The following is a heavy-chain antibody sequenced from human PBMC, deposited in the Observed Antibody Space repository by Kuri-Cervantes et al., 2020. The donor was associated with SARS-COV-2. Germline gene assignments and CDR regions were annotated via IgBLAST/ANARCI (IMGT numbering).Heavy chain of an antibody. Sequence: GGSLRLSCAASGFTFDDYAMHWVRQAPGKGLEWVSGISWNSGSIGYADSVKGRFTISRDNAKNSLYLQMNSLRAEDTAVYYCARESPPVGSSYWGDLGDIWGQGTMVTVSS. V-gene: IGHV3-9*01. CDR3: ARESPPVGSSYWGDLGDI. CDR2: ISWNSGSI. J-gene: IGHJ3*02. CDR1: GFTFDDYA. D-gene: IGHD6-13*01.